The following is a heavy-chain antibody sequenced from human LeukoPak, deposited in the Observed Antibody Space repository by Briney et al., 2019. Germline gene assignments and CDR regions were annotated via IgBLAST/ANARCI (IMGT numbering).Heavy chain of an antibody. CDR2: IYYSGST. D-gene: IGHD3-10*01. CDR3: ARRLSSELANDAFDI. J-gene: IGHJ3*02. Sequence: PSETLSLTCTVSGGSISSSSYYWGWIRQPPGKGLEWIVSIYYSGSTYYNPSLKSRVTISVDTSKNQFSLKLSSVTAADTAVYYCARRLSSELANDAFDIWGQGTMVTVSS. CDR1: GGSISSSSYY. V-gene: IGHV4-39*01.